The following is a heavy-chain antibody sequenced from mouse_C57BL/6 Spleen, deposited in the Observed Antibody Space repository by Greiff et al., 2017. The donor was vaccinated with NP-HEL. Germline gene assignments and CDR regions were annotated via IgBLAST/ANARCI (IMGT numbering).Heavy chain of an antibody. V-gene: IGHV1-55*01. Sequence: VQLQQSGAELVKPGASVKMSCKASGYTFTSYWITWVKERPGQGLEWIGDIYPGSGSTNYNEKFKSKATLTLDTSHSTAYIPLSILTSEDSAVYYCETGVRDGYYWFAYWGQGTLVTVSA. CDR2: IYPGSGST. CDR1: GYTFTSYW. J-gene: IGHJ3*01. D-gene: IGHD2-3*01. CDR3: ETGVRDGYYWFAY.